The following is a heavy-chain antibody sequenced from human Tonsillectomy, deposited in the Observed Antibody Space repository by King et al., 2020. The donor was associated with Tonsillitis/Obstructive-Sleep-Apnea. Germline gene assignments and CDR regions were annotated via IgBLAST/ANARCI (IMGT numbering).Heavy chain of an antibody. J-gene: IGHJ4*02. V-gene: IGHV3-7*01. Sequence: VQLVESGGGLVQPGGSLRLSCAASGFTFSSYWMNWVRQAPGQGLEWVANIKQDGSEKYCVDSVKGRFTISRDNAKNSLYLQMNSLRAEDTAMYYCARELALDYWGQGTLVTVSS. CDR3: ARELALDY. D-gene: IGHD3-16*02. CDR1: GFTFSSYW. CDR2: IKQDGSEK.